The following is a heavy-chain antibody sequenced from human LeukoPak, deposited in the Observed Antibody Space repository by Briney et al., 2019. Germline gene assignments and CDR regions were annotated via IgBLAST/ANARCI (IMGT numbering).Heavy chain of an antibody. CDR3: ARTYYDFTPLGYFDL. D-gene: IGHD3-3*01. CDR1: GDSISSSSYY. CDR2: IYYSGST. V-gene: IGHV4-39*07. Sequence: PSETLSLTCTVSGDSISSSSYYWGWIRQPPGKGLEWIGSIYYSGSTYYNPSLKSRVTISVDTSKNQFSLKLSSVTAADTAVYYCARTYYDFTPLGYFDLWGRGTLVTVSS. J-gene: IGHJ2*01.